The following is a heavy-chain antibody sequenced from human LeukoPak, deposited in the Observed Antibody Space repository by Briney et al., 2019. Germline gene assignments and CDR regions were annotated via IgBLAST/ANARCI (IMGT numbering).Heavy chain of an antibody. CDR3: ARGSSGDRFDY. CDR1: GGSISSSSCY. J-gene: IGHJ4*02. V-gene: IGHV4-61*05. CDR2: IYTGGSS. Sequence: PSETLSLTCTVSGGSISSSSCYWGWIRQTPGKGLEWIGRIYTGGSSNYNPSLKSRVTMSVDTSKNQFSLKLTSVTAADPAVYYCARGSSGDRFDYWGQGTMVTVSS. D-gene: IGHD2-15*01.